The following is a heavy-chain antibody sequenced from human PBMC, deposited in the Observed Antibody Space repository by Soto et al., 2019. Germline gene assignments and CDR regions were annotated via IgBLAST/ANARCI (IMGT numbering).Heavy chain of an antibody. D-gene: IGHD6-6*01. V-gene: IGHV3-21*01. CDR1: GFTFSSYS. J-gene: IGHJ3*02. Sequence: GGSLRLSCAASGFTFSSYSMNWVRQAPGKGLEWVSSISSSSSYIYYADSVKGRFTISRDNAKNSLYLQMNSLRAEDTAVYYCARDQEGLVGAFDIWGQGTMVTVSS. CDR3: ARDQEGLVGAFDI. CDR2: ISSSSSYI.